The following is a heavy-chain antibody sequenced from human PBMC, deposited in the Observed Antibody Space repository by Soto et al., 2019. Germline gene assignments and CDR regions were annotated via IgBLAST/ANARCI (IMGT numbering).Heavy chain of an antibody. CDR2: ILYDGSKK. CDR1: GFNLNTYG. V-gene: IGHV3-30*03. Sequence: GGSLRLSXVASGFNLNTYGIYWVRQAPGKGLQWAAQILYDGSKKHYADSVRGRFTITRDNSKNTVYLQMDSLRVDDTAMYYCVRDLALMADYWGQGTLVTVSS. CDR3: VRDLALMADY. D-gene: IGHD3-16*01. J-gene: IGHJ4*02.